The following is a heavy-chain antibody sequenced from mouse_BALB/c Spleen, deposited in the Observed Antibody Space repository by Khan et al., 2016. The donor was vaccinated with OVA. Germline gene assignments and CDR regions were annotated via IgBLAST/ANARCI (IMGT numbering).Heavy chain of an antibody. CDR3: AKCGTANYYTMDY. CDR2: LWGDGST. Sequence: QVQLKESGPGLVAPSQSLSITCTVSGFSLTSYGVNWVRQPPGKGLEWLGVLWGDGSTNYHSTLMSRLSISKDNSQSQVFLKLSSLQTDDTATYYCAKCGTANYYTMDYWGQGTSVTVSS. CDR1: GFSLTSYG. J-gene: IGHJ4*01. V-gene: IGHV2-3*01. D-gene: IGHD1-2*01.